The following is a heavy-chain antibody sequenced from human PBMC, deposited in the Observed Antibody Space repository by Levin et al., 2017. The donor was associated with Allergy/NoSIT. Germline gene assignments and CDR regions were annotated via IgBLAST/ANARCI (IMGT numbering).Heavy chain of an antibody. CDR3: ARGPIVHLLWFRELLFDY. D-gene: IGHD3-10*01. J-gene: IGHJ4*02. CDR2: INAGNGNT. Sequence: GESLKISCKASGYTFTSYAMHWVRQAPGQRLEWMGWINAGNGNTKYSQKFQGRVTITRDTTASTAYMELSSLRSEDTAVYYCARGPIVHLLWFRELLFDYWGQGTLVTVSS. V-gene: IGHV1-3*01. CDR1: GYTFTSYA.